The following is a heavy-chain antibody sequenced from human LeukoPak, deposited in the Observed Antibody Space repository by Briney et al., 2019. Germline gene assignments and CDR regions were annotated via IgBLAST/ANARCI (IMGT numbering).Heavy chain of an antibody. CDR3: ATLGFSSGYYYYFDH. CDR2: IYYSGST. CDR1: AGSITSGYF. J-gene: IGHJ4*02. V-gene: IGHV4-39*07. Sequence: PSETLSLTCTVSAGSITSGYFWGWVRQPPGKGLEWIGSIYYSGSTYYNPSLKSRVTISVDTSKNQFSLKLSSVTAADTGVYYCATLGFSSGYYYYFDHWGQGTLVTVSS. D-gene: IGHD3-22*01.